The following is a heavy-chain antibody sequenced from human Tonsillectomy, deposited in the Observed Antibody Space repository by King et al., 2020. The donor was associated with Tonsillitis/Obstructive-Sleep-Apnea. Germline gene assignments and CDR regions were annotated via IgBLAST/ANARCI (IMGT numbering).Heavy chain of an antibody. CDR3: ARKCVAVVGSIGSFDI. CDR1: GYSFNNYA. D-gene: IGHD3-10*01. V-gene: IGHV7-4-1*02. J-gene: IGHJ3*02. Sequence: VQLVESGSELRKPGASVKVSCKASGYSFNNYAMNWVRQAPGQGPEWMGWINTDTGNPTYAQGFTGRFVFSLDTSISTAYLQISSLKAEDTAVYYCARKCVAVVGSIGSFDIWVHGTMVAVSS. CDR2: INTDTGNP.